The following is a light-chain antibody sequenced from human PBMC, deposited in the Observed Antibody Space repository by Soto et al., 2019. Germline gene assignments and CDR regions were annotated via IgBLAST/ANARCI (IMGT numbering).Light chain of an antibody. CDR3: QQYNNWRLT. CDR2: GAS. CDR1: QDLSGR. Sequence: EIVMTQSPATLSLSPGERATISCRASQDLSGRLAWYQQKPGQAPRLLIYGASTRANDASARFSGSESGTDYTHTNSSLQSEDFAIYYCQQYNNWRLTFGGETKVELK. V-gene: IGKV3-15*01. J-gene: IGKJ4*01.